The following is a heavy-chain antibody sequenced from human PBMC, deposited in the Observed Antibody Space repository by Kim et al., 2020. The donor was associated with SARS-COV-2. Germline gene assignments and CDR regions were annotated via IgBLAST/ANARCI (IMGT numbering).Heavy chain of an antibody. Sequence: SETLSLTCSVSGDSITKYYWTWIRQPPGEGLEWIGHIYYNGLTNYNPSLKSRVTISLDTSKNQFSLKLTSVTAADTAFYYCASALGVAGPAHLDYWGQGSLVSVSS. CDR3: ASALGVAGPAHLDY. V-gene: IGHV4-59*01. D-gene: IGHD6-19*01. CDR1: GDSITKYY. CDR2: IYYNGLT. J-gene: IGHJ4*02.